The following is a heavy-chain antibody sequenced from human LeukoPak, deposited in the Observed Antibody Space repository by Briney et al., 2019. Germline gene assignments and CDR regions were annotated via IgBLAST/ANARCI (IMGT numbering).Heavy chain of an antibody. V-gene: IGHV3-30-3*01. D-gene: IGHD4-17*01. CDR2: ISYDGSNK. J-gene: IGHJ5*02. CDR3: ARDLCTVTTCDNWFDP. CDR1: GFTFSSYA. Sequence: GGSLRLSCAASGFTFSSYAMHWVRQAPGKGLEWVAVISYDGSNKYYADSVKGRFTISRDNSKDTLYLQMNSLRAEDTAVYYCARDLCTVTTCDNWFDPWGQGTLVTVSS.